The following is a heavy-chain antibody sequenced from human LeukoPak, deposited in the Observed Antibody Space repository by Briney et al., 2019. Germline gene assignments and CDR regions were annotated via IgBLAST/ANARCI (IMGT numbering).Heavy chain of an antibody. CDR1: GGSISSYY. J-gene: IGHJ4*02. CDR3: ARGPRYYYDSSGYYYY. V-gene: IGHV4-59*12. D-gene: IGHD3-22*01. Sequence: SETLSLTCTVSGGSISSYYWSWIRQPPGKGLEWIGYIYYSGSTNYNPSLKSRVTISVDTSKNQFSLKLSSVTAADTAVYYCARGPRYYYDSSGYYYYWGQGTLVTVSS. CDR2: IYYSGST.